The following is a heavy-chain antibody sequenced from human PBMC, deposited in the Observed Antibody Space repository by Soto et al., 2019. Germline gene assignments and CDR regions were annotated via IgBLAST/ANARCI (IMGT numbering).Heavy chain of an antibody. CDR1: GGSFSGYY. CDR2: INDRGSI. CDR3: ARESHDILTGPPWVWYFDL. V-gene: IGHV4-34*01. J-gene: IGHJ2*01. Sequence: QVQLQQWGAGPLRPLETLSLICGVSGGSFSGYYWAWIRQSPGKGLEWIGEINDRGSINYNPSLKSRVSIPVDTSKNHYSLNLRSVTAADTAVYYCARESHDILTGPPWVWYFDLWGRGTLVTVSS. D-gene: IGHD3-9*01.